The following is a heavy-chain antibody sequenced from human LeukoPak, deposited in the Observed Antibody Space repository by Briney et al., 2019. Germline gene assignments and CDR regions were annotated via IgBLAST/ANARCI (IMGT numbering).Heavy chain of an antibody. CDR1: GFTFSSYE. CDR2: ISSSGSTI. J-gene: IGHJ4*02. Sequence: GGSLRLSCAASGFTFSSYEMNWVRQAPGKGLEWVSYISSSGSTIYYADSVKGRFTISRDNAKNSLYLQMNSLRAEDTAVYYCARDLFVEGGSWIDYWGQGTLVTVSS. D-gene: IGHD3-16*01. CDR3: ARDLFVEGGSWIDY. V-gene: IGHV3-48*03.